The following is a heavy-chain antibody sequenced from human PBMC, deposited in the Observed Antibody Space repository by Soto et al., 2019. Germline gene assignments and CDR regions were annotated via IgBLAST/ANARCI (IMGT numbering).Heavy chain of an antibody. CDR1: GGSITRYF. CDR3: ATYDSPYYFMDV. D-gene: IGHD3-16*01. Sequence: QVPLQESGPGLVQPSETLSLTCTVSGGSITRYFWSWIRQAPGKGLQWIGHMYYSGRSDYNPSLKSRVTISVDTSKNQFSLRLNSVTAAHTAVYYCATYDSPYYFMDVWGKGTTVTVSS. V-gene: IGHV4-59*13. J-gene: IGHJ6*03. CDR2: MYYSGRS.